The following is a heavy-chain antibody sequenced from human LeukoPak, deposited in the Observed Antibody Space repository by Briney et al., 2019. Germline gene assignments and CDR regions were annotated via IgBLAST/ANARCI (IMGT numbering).Heavy chain of an antibody. V-gene: IGHV3-53*01. CDR1: GFTVSSNY. D-gene: IGHD2-2*01. CDR3: ARLVVLRSYFDY. CDR2: IYSGGST. Sequence: GGSLRLSCAASGFTVSSNYMSWVRQAPGKGLEWVSVIYSGGSTYYADSVKGRFTISRDNSKNTLYLQMNSLRAEDTAVYYCARLVVLRSYFDYWGQGTLVTVSS. J-gene: IGHJ4*02.